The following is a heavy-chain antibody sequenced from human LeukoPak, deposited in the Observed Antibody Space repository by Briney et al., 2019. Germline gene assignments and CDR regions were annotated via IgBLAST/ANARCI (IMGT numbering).Heavy chain of an antibody. CDR1: GYTFTGYY. J-gene: IGHJ4*02. V-gene: IGHV1-2*06. D-gene: IGHD6-19*01. Sequence: GASVKVSCKASGYTFTGYYMHWVRQAPGQGLEWMGRINPNSGGTNYAQKFQGRVTMTRDTSISTAYMELSRLRSDDTAVYYCARVQGSGWYPFDYWGQGTLVTVSS. CDR3: ARVQGSGWYPFDY. CDR2: INPNSGGT.